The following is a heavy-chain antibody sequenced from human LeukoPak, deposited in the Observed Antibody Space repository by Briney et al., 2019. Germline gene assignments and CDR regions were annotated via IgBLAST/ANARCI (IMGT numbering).Heavy chain of an antibody. V-gene: IGHV3-23*01. D-gene: IGHD2-2*01. Sequence: PGGSLRLSCAASGFTFSTYAMSWVRQAPGKGLEWVSTISGSGGRLYYADSVKGRFTISRDNFRNTLYLQMNSLRAEDTAVYYCARPLHVVVPAAIGYWGQGTLVTVSS. J-gene: IGHJ4*02. CDR1: GFTFSTYA. CDR3: ARPLHVVVPAAIGY. CDR2: ISGSGGRL.